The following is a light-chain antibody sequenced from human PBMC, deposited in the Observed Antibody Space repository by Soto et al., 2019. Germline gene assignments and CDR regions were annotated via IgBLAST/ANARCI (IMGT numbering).Light chain of an antibody. CDR3: QSYDSSLSGYV. Sequence: QSVLTQPPSMSAAPGQTVTISCSGGSSNIGNHYVSWYQQVPGTAPKLLIYDNDKRPSGVPDRFSGSKSGTSASLAITGLQAEDEADYYCQSYDSSLSGYVFGTGTKLTVL. CDR2: DND. CDR1: SSNIGNHY. V-gene: IGLV1-51*01. J-gene: IGLJ1*01.